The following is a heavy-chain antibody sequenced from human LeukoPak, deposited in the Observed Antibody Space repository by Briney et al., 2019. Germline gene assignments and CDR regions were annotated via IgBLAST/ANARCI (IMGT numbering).Heavy chain of an antibody. V-gene: IGHV3-48*03. CDR3: VRAFRRDY. CDR1: GFTFSDYE. Sequence: GGPLRLSCAASGFTFSDYEMDGVRQAPGKGLEWVSYISSSGNTVYYADSVKGRFTISRDNAKNSLYLQMNSLRAEDMALYYCVRAFRRDYWGQGTLVTVSS. D-gene: IGHD1-26*01. CDR2: ISSSGNTV. J-gene: IGHJ4*02.